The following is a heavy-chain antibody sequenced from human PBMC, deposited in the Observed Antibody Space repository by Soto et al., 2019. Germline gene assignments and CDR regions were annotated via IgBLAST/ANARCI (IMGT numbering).Heavy chain of an antibody. CDR3: ATNALYYYDSSGYSNPPFDY. CDR2: ISSSGSTI. Sequence: GGSLRLSCAASGFTFGSYEMNWVRQAPGKGLEWVSYISSSGSTIYYADSVKGRFTISRDNAKNSLYLQMNSLRAEDTAVYYCATNALYYYDSSGYSNPPFDYWGQGTLVTVSS. D-gene: IGHD3-22*01. J-gene: IGHJ4*02. V-gene: IGHV3-48*03. CDR1: GFTFGSYE.